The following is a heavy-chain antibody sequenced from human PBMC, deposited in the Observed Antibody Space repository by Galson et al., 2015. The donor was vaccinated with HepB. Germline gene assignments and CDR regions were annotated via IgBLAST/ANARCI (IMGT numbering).Heavy chain of an antibody. V-gene: IGHV3-23*01. CDR2: ISGSGGST. CDR3: AKDSAYSSSWLDY. CDR1: GFTFSSYA. Sequence: SLRLSCAASGFTFSSYAMSWVRQAPGKGLEWVSAISGSGGSTYYADSVKGRFTISRDNSKNTLYLQMNSLRAEDTAVYYCAKDSAYSSSWLDYWGQGTLVTVSS. D-gene: IGHD6-13*01. J-gene: IGHJ4*02.